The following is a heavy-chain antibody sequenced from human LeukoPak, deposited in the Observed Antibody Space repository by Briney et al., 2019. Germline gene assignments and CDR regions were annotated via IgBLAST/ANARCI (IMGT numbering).Heavy chain of an antibody. Sequence: PGGSLRLSCAASGFTFSSYGMHWVRQAPGKGLEWVAVIWYDGSNKYYADSVKGRFTISRDNSKNTLYLQMNSLRAEDTAVYYCASQTYGDYDYYGMDVWGQGTTVTVSS. CDR2: IWYDGSNK. D-gene: IGHD4-17*01. J-gene: IGHJ6*02. V-gene: IGHV3-33*01. CDR1: GFTFSSYG. CDR3: ASQTYGDYDYYGMDV.